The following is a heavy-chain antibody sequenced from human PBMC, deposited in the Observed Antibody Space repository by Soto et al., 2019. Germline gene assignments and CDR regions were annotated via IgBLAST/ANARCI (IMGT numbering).Heavy chain of an antibody. CDR3: ARVPRPGIAVAGIGY. Sequence: SETLSLTCTVSGGSVSSGSDYWSWIRQPPGKGLEWIGYIYYSGSTNYNPSLKSRVTISVDTSKNQFSLKLSSVTAADTAVYYCARVPRPGIAVAGIGYWGQETLVTVSS. V-gene: IGHV4-61*01. CDR2: IYYSGST. D-gene: IGHD6-19*01. J-gene: IGHJ4*02. CDR1: GGSVSSGSDY.